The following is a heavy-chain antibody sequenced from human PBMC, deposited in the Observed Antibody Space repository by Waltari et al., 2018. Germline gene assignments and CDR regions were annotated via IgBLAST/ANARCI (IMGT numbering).Heavy chain of an antibody. Sequence: EVQLVQSGAEVKKPGESLKISCKGSGYRFTNYWIGWVRQMPGKGLEWMGFVYPGDSDTRYSQSFQGQVTSSAEKSISTANMQWSSLRASDTAMYYCARAYASGDDAFDLWGQGTVVTVSS. J-gene: IGHJ3*01. CDR2: VYPGDSDT. D-gene: IGHD2-2*01. V-gene: IGHV5-51*01. CDR3: ARAYASGDDAFDL. CDR1: GYRFTNYW.